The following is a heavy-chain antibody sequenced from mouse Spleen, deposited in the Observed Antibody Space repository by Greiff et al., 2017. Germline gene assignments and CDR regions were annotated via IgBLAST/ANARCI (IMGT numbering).Heavy chain of an antibody. J-gene: IGHJ2*01. CDR2: IDPETGGT. CDR1: GYTFTDYE. Sequence: VQLVESGAELVRPGASVTLSCKASGYTFTDYEMHWVKQTPVHGLEWIGAIDPETGGTAYNQKFKGKAILTADKSSSTAYMELRSLTSEDSAVYYCTRGDYGYFDYWGQGTTLTVSS. V-gene: IGHV1-15*01. CDR3: TRGDYGYFDY. D-gene: IGHD1-1*01.